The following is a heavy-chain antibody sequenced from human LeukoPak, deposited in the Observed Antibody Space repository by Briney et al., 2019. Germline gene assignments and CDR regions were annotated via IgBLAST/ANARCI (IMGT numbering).Heavy chain of an antibody. J-gene: IGHJ3*02. D-gene: IGHD3-22*01. CDR2: IYYSRST. CDR1: GGSISSYY. CDR3: ARGPFYDSSGYGAFDI. V-gene: IGHV4-59*01. Sequence: SETLSFTCTGSGGSISSYYWSWIRQPPGKELEWIGYIYYSRSTNYNPSLKSRVTISVDTSKNQFSLKLSSVTAADTAVYYCARGPFYDSSGYGAFDIWGQGTMVTVSS.